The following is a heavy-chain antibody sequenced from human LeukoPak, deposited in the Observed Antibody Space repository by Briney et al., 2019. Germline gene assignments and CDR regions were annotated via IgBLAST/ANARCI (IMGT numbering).Heavy chain of an antibody. CDR1: GGSISSSNW. D-gene: IGHD6-13*01. CDR2: IYHSGST. Sequence: SETLSLTCAVSGGSISSSNWWSWVRQPRGKGLEWIGEIYHSGSTNYNPSLKSRVTISVDKSKNQFSLKLSSVTAADTAVHYCARRPLSSSSSGEDYWGQGTLVTVSS. CDR3: ARRPLSSSSSGEDY. V-gene: IGHV4-4*02. J-gene: IGHJ4*02.